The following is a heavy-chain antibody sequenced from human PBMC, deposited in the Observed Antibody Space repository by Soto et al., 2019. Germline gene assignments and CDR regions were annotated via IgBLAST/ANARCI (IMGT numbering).Heavy chain of an antibody. CDR2: IYYDGSV. CDR1: GGSIRNSIYY. V-gene: IGHV4-39*01. J-gene: IGHJ4*02. CDR3: ARHRIAVAGPLDY. Sequence: SETRSLTCTVSGGSIRNSIYYWGWIRQPPGKGLEWIGTIYYDGSVSYSPSLKSRVTLSVDTYRNHFSVKINSVTAADTAVYFCARHRIAVAGPLDYWGQGTLVTVSS. D-gene: IGHD6-19*01.